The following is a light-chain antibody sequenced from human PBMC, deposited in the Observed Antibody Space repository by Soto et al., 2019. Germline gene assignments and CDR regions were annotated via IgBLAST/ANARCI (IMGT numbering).Light chain of an antibody. Sequence: EIVLTQSPGTLSLSPGERATLSCRASQSVSNNYLAWYQQKPGQAPRLLIYGASNRSTGIPDRVSGSGCGRVFKLNSRRLEPEDFEMYYCKQNGRSDTYGQETKVDIK. CDR3: KQNGRSDT. CDR1: QSVSNNY. V-gene: IGKV3-20*01. CDR2: GAS. J-gene: IGKJ1*01.